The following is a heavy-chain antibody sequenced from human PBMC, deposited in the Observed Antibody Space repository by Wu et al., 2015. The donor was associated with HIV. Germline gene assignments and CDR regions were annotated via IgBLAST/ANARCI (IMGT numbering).Heavy chain of an antibody. CDR1: GYTFTGYY. J-gene: IGHJ5*02. CDR3: ARDLSGWYTDPRRVFSEGNNWFDP. CDR2: INPNSGGT. V-gene: IGHV1-2*02. Sequence: QVQLVQSGAEVKKPGASVKVSCKASGYTFTGYYMHWVRQAPGQGLEWMGWINPNSGGTNYAQKFQGRVTMTRDTSISTAYMELSRLRSDDTAVYYCARDLSGWYTDPRRVFSEGNNWFDPWGQGTLVTVSS. D-gene: IGHD6-19*01.